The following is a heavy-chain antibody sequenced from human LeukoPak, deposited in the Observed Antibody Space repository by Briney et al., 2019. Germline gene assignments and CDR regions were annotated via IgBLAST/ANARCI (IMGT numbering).Heavy chain of an antibody. CDR3: ARASNSGYYYFDY. V-gene: IGHV4-38-2*01. J-gene: IGHJ4*02. D-gene: IGHD3-22*01. CDR2: IHHSGYT. CDR1: GYSISTSYY. Sequence: PSGTLSLTCAVSGYSISTSYYWGWIRQPPGKGLEWIGIIHHSGYTYYNPSLKSRVTTSLDTSKNQFSLHLSSVTAADTALYYCARASNSGYYYFDYWGQGTLVTVSS.